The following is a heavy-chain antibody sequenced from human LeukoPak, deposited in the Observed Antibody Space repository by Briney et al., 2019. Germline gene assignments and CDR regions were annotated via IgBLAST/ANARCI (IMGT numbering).Heavy chain of an antibody. Sequence: SETLSLTCTVSGTSITSYYWSWIRQPPGKGLEWIGYMYYTGTTNYNPSLKSRVTISIDTTKNQFSLKLSSVTAADTAVYYCARDMYGGDLNWFDPWGQGTLVTVSS. J-gene: IGHJ5*02. D-gene: IGHD2-8*01. CDR3: ARDMYGGDLNWFDP. V-gene: IGHV4-59*01. CDR1: GTSITSYY. CDR2: MYYTGTT.